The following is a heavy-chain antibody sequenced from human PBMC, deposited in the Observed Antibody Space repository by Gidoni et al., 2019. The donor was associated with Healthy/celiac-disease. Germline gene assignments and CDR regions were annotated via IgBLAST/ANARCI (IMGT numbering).Heavy chain of an antibody. J-gene: IGHJ6*04. CDR3: ARGGRAAAAPDYYYYGMAV. Sequence: GGTFSSYAISWVRQAPGQGLEWMGGIIPIVGTANYAQKFQGRVTITADESTSTAYMELSSLRSEDTAVYYCARGGRAAAAPDYYYYGMAVWGKGTTVTVSS. CDR1: GGTFSSYA. CDR2: IIPIVGTA. D-gene: IGHD6-13*01. V-gene: IGHV1-69*01.